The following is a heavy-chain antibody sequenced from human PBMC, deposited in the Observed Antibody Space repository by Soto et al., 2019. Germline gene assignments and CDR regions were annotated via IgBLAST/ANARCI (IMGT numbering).Heavy chain of an antibody. Sequence: GESLKISCQGSGFSFTTSWIAWVRQTPGKGLEWMGLIYPGDSDTRYSPSFQGQVTISVDRSIRTAYLQWSSLQASDTAIYYCARSHGLDVWGQGTTVTVSS. J-gene: IGHJ6*02. V-gene: IGHV5-51*01. CDR3: ARSHGLDV. CDR2: IYPGDSDT. CDR1: GFSFTTSW.